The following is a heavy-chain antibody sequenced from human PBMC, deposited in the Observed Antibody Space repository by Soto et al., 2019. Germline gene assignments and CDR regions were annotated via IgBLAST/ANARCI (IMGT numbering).Heavy chain of an antibody. CDR1: GYTFTSHG. Sequence: GASVKVTCKASGYTFTSHGITWVRQAPGQGLEWMGWISAYNGNTNYAQKLQGRVTMTTDTSTSTAYMELRSLRSDDTAVYYCARISGYDGDNWFDPWGQGTLVTV. CDR2: ISAYNGNT. J-gene: IGHJ5*02. V-gene: IGHV1-18*01. D-gene: IGHD5-12*01. CDR3: ARISGYDGDNWFDP.